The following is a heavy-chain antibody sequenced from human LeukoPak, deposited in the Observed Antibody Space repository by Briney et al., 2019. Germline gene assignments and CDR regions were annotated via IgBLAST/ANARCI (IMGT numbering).Heavy chain of an antibody. D-gene: IGHD5-24*01. CDR3: ARVGDGYNHP. J-gene: IGHJ5*02. Sequence: SGGSLRLSCAASGVTLSTYAMSWARQAPGKGLEWVSVIYSGGSTYYADSVKGRFTISRDNSKNTLYLQMNSLRAEDTAVYYCARVGDGYNHPWGQGTLVTVSS. CDR2: IYSGGST. CDR1: GVTLSTYA. V-gene: IGHV3-53*01.